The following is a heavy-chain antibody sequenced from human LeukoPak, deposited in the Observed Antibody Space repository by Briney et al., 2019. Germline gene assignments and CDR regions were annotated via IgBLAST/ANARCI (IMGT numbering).Heavy chain of an antibody. D-gene: IGHD1-26*01. CDR2: ISAYSGDT. CDR3: ARERRGRSGSPNYFDY. V-gene: IGHV1-18*01. CDR1: GYTFTSYG. Sequence: GASVTVSCKASGYTFTSYGISWVRQAPGQGLEWMGWISAYSGDTNYAQKFQGRVTMTTDTSTSTAYMELRSLRSDDTAVYYCARERRGRSGSPNYFDYWGQGTLVTVSS. J-gene: IGHJ4*02.